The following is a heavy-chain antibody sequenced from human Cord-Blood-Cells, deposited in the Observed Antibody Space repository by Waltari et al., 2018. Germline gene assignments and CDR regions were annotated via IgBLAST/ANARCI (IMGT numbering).Heavy chain of an antibody. CDR3: ARDDGGY. Sequence: QVQLQESGPGLVKPSETLSLTCTVSGYSISSGYYWGWIRQPPGKGLEWIGSIYHSGSTYYNPSLKSRVTISVDTSKNQFSLKLSSVTAADTAVYYCARDDGGYWGQGTLVTVSS. CDR2: IYHSGST. D-gene: IGHD3-10*01. CDR1: GYSISSGYY. J-gene: IGHJ4*02. V-gene: IGHV4-38-2*02.